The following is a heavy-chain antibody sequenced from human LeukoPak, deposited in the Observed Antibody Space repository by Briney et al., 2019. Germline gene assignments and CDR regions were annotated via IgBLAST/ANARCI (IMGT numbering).Heavy chain of an antibody. CDR2: INPNSGGT. CDR3: ARGKLWQQLPPYFDY. CDR1: GYTFTGYY. Sequence: ASVKVFCKASGYTFTGYYMHWVRQAPGQGLEWMGWINPNSGGTNYAQKFQGRVTMTRDTSISTAYMELSRLRSDDTAVYYCARGKLWQQLPPYFDYWGQGTLVTVSS. V-gene: IGHV1-2*02. D-gene: IGHD6-13*01. J-gene: IGHJ4*02.